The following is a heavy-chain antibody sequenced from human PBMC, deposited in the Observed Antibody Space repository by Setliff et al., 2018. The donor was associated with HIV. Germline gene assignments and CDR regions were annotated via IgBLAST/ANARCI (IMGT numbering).Heavy chain of an antibody. J-gene: IGHJ4*02. D-gene: IGHD2-2*01. Sequence: GASVMVSCKASGYTFSEYAIHWVRQAPGQRLEWMGRIDTDNGYRRYSPKLQGRVTITKDTSANTAYMELRGLRSEDTAVYYCARWCAAAGCYPAIYHFDSWGQGTLVTVS. CDR1: GYTFSEYA. CDR2: IDTDNGYR. CDR3: ARWCAAAGCYPAIYHFDS. V-gene: IGHV1-3*04.